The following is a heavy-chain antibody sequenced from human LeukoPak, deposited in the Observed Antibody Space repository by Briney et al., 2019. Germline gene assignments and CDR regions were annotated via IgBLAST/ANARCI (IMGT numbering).Heavy chain of an antibody. J-gene: IGHJ6*02. CDR3: TSTTLAGSRDV. CDR1: GFSVSSNY. Sequence: GGSLRLSCAASGFSVSSNYMNWVRQAPGKGLEWVSVIYSDGSTYYADSVKGRFTISRDNAKNSLYLQMNSLRAEDTAVYYCTSTTLAGSRDVWGQGTTVTVSS. D-gene: IGHD3-3*02. CDR2: IYSDGST. V-gene: IGHV3-66*01.